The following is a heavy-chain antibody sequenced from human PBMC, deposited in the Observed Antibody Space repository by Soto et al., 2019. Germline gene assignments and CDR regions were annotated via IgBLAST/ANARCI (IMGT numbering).Heavy chain of an antibody. V-gene: IGHV3-30*18. J-gene: IGHJ6*02. CDR3: AKGKEWELPLSYLLDV. CDR1: EFTFRSHG. D-gene: IGHD1-26*01. CDR2: ILYDGTNT. Sequence: QVQLVESGGGVVLPGRSLRLSCEVSEFTFRSHGMHWVRQAPGKGLEWLAVILYDGTNTYYADSVEGRFTISRDNSKNTLYLQMNSLRVEDTAVYYCAKGKEWELPLSYLLDVWGQGTTVTVS.